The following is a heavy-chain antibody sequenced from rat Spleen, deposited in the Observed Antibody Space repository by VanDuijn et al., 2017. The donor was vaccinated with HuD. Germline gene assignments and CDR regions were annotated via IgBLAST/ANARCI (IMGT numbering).Heavy chain of an antibody. CDR1: GYSITSNY. D-gene: IGHD1-10*01. Sequence: EVQLLESGPGLVKPSQSLSLTCSVTGYSITSNYWDWIRKFPGNKMEWIGHITYSGSTSYNPSLKSRISITRDTSKNQFFLQLNSVITEDTATYYCVRRRGQVYNNYFDYWGQGVMVTVSS. CDR2: ITYSGST. CDR3: VRRRGQVYNNYFDY. V-gene: IGHV3-1*01. J-gene: IGHJ2*01.